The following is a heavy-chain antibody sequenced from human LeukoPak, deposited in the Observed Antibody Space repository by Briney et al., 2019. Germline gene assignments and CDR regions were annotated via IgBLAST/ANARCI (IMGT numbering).Heavy chain of an antibody. Sequence: GGSLRLSCAASGFTFSSYGMHWVRQAPGKGLEWVAFIRYDGSNKYYADSVKGRFTISRDNSKNTLYLQMNSLRAEDTAVYYCARDGPILDITGTTTFGWFDPWGQGTLVTVSS. CDR3: ARDGPILDITGTTTFGWFDP. D-gene: IGHD1-20*01. J-gene: IGHJ5*02. CDR2: IRYDGSNK. V-gene: IGHV3-30*02. CDR1: GFTFSSYG.